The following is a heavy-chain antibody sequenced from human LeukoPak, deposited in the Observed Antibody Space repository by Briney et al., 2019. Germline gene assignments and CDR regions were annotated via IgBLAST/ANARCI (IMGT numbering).Heavy chain of an antibody. CDR3: ARNQLLYDFWSGYPYYFDC. J-gene: IGHJ4*02. CDR2: IYFSGST. CDR1: GGSISTSSYY. V-gene: IGHV4-39*07. Sequence: PSETLSLTCTVSGGSISTSSYYWGWIRQPPGKGLEWIGSIYFSGSTYYNPSLKSRVTISVDTSKNQLSLKLTSVTAADTAVYYCARNQLLYDFWSGYPYYFDCWGQGTPVTVSS. D-gene: IGHD3-3*01.